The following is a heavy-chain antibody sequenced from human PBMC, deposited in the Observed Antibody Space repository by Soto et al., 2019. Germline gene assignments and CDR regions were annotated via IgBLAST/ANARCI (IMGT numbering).Heavy chain of an antibody. D-gene: IGHD2-2*01. Sequence: QVQLQESGPGLVKPSDTLSLICAVSGYSISSSNWWGWIRQPPGKGLEWIGNIYYSGSAYYNPSPQSRVTMSVDTSQNQFSLKLTSVTAVDTAVYYCARGDYAKAFDIWGQGTTVTVSS. CDR1: GYSISSSNW. V-gene: IGHV4-28*03. J-gene: IGHJ3*02. CDR3: ARGDYAKAFDI. CDR2: IYYSGSA.